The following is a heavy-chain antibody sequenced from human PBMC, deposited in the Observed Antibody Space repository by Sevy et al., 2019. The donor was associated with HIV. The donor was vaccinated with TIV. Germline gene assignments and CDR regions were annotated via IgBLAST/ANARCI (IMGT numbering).Heavy chain of an antibody. D-gene: IGHD3-10*01. CDR3: ARLTMVQGVIGFDY. V-gene: IGHV4-39*01. Sequence: SETLSLTCTVSGGSISSSSYYCGWIRQPPGKGLEWIGSIYYSGSTYYNPSLKSRVTISVDTSKNQFSLKLSSVTAADTAVYYCARLTMVQGVIGFDYWGQGTLVTVSS. J-gene: IGHJ4*02. CDR2: IYYSGST. CDR1: GGSISSSSYY.